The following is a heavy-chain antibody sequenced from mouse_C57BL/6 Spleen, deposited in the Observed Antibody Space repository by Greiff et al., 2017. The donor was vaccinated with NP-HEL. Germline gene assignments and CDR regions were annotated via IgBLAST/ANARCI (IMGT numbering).Heavy chain of an antibody. CDR3: ANYDYDEGFAY. J-gene: IGHJ3*01. CDR1: GYAFSSSW. D-gene: IGHD2-4*01. V-gene: IGHV1-82*01. Sequence: QVQLQQSGPELVKPGAPVKISCKASGYAFSSSWMNWVKQRPGKGLEWIGRIYPGDGDTNYNGKFKGKATLTADKSSSTAYMQLSSLTSEDSAVYFCANYDYDEGFAYWGQGTLVTVSA. CDR2: IYPGDGDT.